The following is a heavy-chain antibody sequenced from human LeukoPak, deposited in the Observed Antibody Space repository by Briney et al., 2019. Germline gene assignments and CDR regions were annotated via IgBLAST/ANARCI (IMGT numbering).Heavy chain of an antibody. V-gene: IGHV4-34*01. CDR1: GGSFSGYY. J-gene: IGHJ5*02. CDR2: INHSGST. Sequence: SETLSLTCAVYGGSFSGYYWSWIRQPPGKGLEWIGEINHSGSTNYNPSLKSRVTISVDTSKNQFSLKLSSVTAADTAVYYCARVPRYSSGWYVGRNNWFDPWGQGTLVTVSS. CDR3: ARVPRYSSGWYVGRNNWFDP. D-gene: IGHD6-19*01.